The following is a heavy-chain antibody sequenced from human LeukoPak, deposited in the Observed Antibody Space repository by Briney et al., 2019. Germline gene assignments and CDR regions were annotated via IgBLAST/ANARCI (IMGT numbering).Heavy chain of an antibody. J-gene: IGHJ4*02. CDR3: ARRTSFGYGGTRYYFDY. CDR2: IYYSGST. V-gene: IGHV4-30-4*08. Sequence: SSQTLSLTCTVSGGSISSGDYYWSWIRQPPGKGLEWIGYIYYSGSTYYNPSLKSRVTISVDTSKNQFSLKLSSVTAADTAVYYCARRTSFGYGGTRYYFDYWGQGTLVTVSS. CDR1: GGSISSGDYY. D-gene: IGHD4-23*01.